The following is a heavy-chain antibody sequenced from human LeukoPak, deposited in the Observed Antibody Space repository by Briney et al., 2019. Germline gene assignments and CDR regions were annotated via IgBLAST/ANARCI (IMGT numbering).Heavy chain of an antibody. V-gene: IGHV3-23*01. Sequence: GGSLRLSCAASGFTFSSYAMSWVRQAPGKGLEWVSAISGSGGSTYYADSVKGRFTISRDNAKNSLYLQMNSLRAEDTAVYYCARDFRFLDDYWGQGTLVTVSS. CDR1: GFTFSSYA. J-gene: IGHJ4*02. D-gene: IGHD3-3*01. CDR2: ISGSGGST. CDR3: ARDFRFLDDY.